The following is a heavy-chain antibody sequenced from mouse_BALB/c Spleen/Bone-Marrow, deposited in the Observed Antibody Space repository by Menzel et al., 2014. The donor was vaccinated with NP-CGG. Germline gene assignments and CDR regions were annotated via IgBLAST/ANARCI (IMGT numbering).Heavy chain of an antibody. Sequence: EVKLMESGAELVKPGASVKLSCTASGFNIKDAYMHRVKPRPAQGLEWIGRIAPANGNTEYDPKFLDKATITADTSSNTAYLQLSSLTSEHTALYYCARSPGEVIYWGEGTLVT. CDR1: GFNIKDAY. CDR3: ARSPGEVIY. V-gene: IGHV14-3*02. CDR2: IAPANGNT. D-gene: IGHD1-3*01. J-gene: IGHJ3*01.